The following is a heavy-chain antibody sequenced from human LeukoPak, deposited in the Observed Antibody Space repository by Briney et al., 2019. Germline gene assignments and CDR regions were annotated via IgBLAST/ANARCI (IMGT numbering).Heavy chain of an antibody. J-gene: IGHJ4*02. D-gene: IGHD2-2*01. CDR1: GYSFTELS. V-gene: IGHV1-24*01. Sequence: ASVKVSCKVSGYSFTELSTRWVRQAPGKGLEWMGGVDPESGAAMYAQKLQGRVTMTEDTSTDTAYMELNSLTSDDTAVYYCATGPTMPEPDTSPGLLDFWGQGTLVTVSS. CDR2: VDPESGAA. CDR3: ATGPTMPEPDTSPGLLDF.